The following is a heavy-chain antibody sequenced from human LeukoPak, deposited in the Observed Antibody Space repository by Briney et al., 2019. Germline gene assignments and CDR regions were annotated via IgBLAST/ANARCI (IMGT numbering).Heavy chain of an antibody. Sequence: GGSLRLSCAASGFTFSSYAMHWVRQAPGKGLEWVAVISYDGSNKYYADSVKGRFTISRDNSKNTLYLQMNSLRAEDTAVYYCAREPDTYYYDSSGYYGDYWGQGTLVTVSS. D-gene: IGHD3-22*01. CDR2: ISYDGSNK. J-gene: IGHJ4*02. V-gene: IGHV3-30-3*01. CDR1: GFTFSSYA. CDR3: AREPDTYYYDSSGYYGDY.